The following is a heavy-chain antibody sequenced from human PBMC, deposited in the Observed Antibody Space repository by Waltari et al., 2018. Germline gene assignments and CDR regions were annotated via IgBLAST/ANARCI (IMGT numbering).Heavy chain of an antibody. CDR1: GGSISSYY. D-gene: IGHD6-6*01. CDR2: IYYSRST. CDR3: ARGWAGIAARGPLGWFDP. J-gene: IGHJ5*02. Sequence: QVQLQESGPGLVKPSETLSLTCTVSGGSISSYYWSWTRQPPGKGLEWIGYIYYSRSTNYNPSLKSRVTISVDTSKNQFSLKLSSVTAADTAVYYCARGWAGIAARGPLGWFDPWGQGTLVTVSS. V-gene: IGHV4-59*01.